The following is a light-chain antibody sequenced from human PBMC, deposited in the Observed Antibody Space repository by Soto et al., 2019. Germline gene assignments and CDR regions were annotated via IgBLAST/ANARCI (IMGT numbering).Light chain of an antibody. V-gene: IGKV1-39*01. J-gene: IGKJ1*01. CDR1: QSIDYY. CDR3: QQSHRTPRT. Sequence: DIQMTQSPSSLSASVGDTVTITCRASQSIDYYLNWYQQKPGKAPKLLVYFSSTLQSGVPSRFSGSGSGTDFTLTIGGLQPEDFATYYCQQSHRTPRTFGQGTKVEIQ. CDR2: FSS.